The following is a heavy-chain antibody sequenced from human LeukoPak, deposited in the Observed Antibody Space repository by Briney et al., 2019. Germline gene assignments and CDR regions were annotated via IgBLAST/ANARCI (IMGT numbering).Heavy chain of an antibody. J-gene: IGHJ1*01. V-gene: IGHV3-20*04. CDR3: ARLFKTYDFWGGSDPSAEYFQH. CDR2: INWNGGST. Sequence: PGGSLRLSCAASGFTFDDYGMSWVRQAPGKGLEWVSGINWNGGSTGYADSVKGRFTISRDNAKNSLYLQMNSLRAEDTALYYCARLFKTYDFWGGSDPSAEYFQHWGQGTLVTVSS. CDR1: GFTFDDYG. D-gene: IGHD3-3*01.